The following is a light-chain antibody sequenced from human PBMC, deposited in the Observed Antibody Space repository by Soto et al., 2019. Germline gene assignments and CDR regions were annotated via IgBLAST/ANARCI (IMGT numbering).Light chain of an antibody. CDR3: QQYNSYPLT. CDR1: QSINSW. Sequence: DIQMTQSPSTLSASVGDRVTITCRASQSINSWLAWYQQKPGKAPKLLIYKASSLESGVPSRFSGSGSGTEFTLNISSLQPDDFATYYCQQYNSYPLTFGPGTKVDIK. V-gene: IGKV1-5*03. CDR2: KAS. J-gene: IGKJ3*01.